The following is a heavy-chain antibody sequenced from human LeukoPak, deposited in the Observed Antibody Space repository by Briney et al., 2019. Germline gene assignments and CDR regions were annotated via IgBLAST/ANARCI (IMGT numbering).Heavy chain of an antibody. CDR2: ISGSGGST. D-gene: IGHD6-19*01. CDR3: AKVLGSSGWRLQFDY. V-gene: IGHV3-23*01. CDR1: GFTFSSYA. Sequence: PGGSLRLSCAASGFTFSSYAMSWVRQAPGKGLEWVSAISGSGGSTYYADSVKGRFTISRDNSKNTLYLQMNSLRAEDTAVYYCAKVLGSSGWRLQFDYWGQGTLVTVSS. J-gene: IGHJ4*02.